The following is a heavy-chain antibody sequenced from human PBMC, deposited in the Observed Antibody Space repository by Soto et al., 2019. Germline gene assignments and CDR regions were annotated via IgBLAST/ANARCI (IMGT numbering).Heavy chain of an antibody. Sequence: GGSLRLSCAASGFTFSSYAMSWVRQAPGKGLEWVSAISGSGGSTYYADSVKGRFTISRDNSKNTLYLQMNSLRAEDTAVYYCAKTPRYGGRSGGSCCVYLDYWGQGTLVTVSS. CDR2: ISGSGGST. CDR3: AKTPRYGGRSGGSCCVYLDY. CDR1: GFTFSSYA. V-gene: IGHV3-23*01. D-gene: IGHD2-15*01. J-gene: IGHJ4*02.